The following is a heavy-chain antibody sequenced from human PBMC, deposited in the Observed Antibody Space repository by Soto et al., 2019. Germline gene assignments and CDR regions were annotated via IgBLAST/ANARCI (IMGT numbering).Heavy chain of an antibody. J-gene: IGHJ6*02. CDR3: ARDRGVTIFGVVIIV. V-gene: IGHV3-21*01. CDR1: GFTFSSYS. D-gene: IGHD3-3*01. Sequence: GGSLRLSCAASGFTFSSYSMNWVRQSPGKGLEWVSSISSSSSYIYYADSVKGRFTISRDNAKNSLYLQMNSLRAEDTAVYYCARDRGVTIFGVVIIVWGQGTTVTVSS. CDR2: ISSSSSYI.